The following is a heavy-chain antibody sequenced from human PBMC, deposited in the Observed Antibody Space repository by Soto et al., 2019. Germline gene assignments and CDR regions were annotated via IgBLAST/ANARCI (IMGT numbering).Heavy chain of an antibody. CDR2: ISYDGSNK. D-gene: IGHD3-10*01. CDR3: ARSPVRGVIINYYYYYGMDV. V-gene: IGHV3-30-3*01. J-gene: IGHJ6*02. Sequence: LRLSCAASGFTFCSYAMHWVRQAPGKVLEWVAVISYDGSNKYYADSVKGRFTISRDNSKNTLYLQMNSLRAEDTAVYYCARSPVRGVIINYYYYYGMDVWGQGTTVTVSS. CDR1: GFTFCSYA.